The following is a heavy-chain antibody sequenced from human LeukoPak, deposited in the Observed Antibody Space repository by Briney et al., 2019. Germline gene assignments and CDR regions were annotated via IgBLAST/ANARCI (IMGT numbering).Heavy chain of an antibody. J-gene: IGHJ4*02. Sequence: GGSLRLSCAASGFTVNSNYMSWVRQAPGKGLVWVSRVNSDGSSTSYADSVKGRFTISRDNAKNTLYLQMNGLRAEDTAVYYCARGQLGSDYWGQGTLVTVSS. D-gene: IGHD7-27*01. CDR1: GFTVNSNY. CDR2: VNSDGSST. CDR3: ARGQLGSDY. V-gene: IGHV3-74*01.